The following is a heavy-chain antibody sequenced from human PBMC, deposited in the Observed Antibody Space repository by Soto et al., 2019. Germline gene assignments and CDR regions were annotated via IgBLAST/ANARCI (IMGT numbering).Heavy chain of an antibody. CDR1: GGSISSGDYY. J-gene: IGHJ5*02. CDR3: AGIQSKRLSGLDP. Sequence: SETLSLTCPVSGGSISSGDYYWSWIRQPPGKGLEWIGYIYYSGSTYYNPSLKSRVTISVDTSKNQFSLKLSSVTAADTAVYFCAGIQSKRLSGLDPWGQGTLVTVSS. D-gene: IGHD5-18*01. CDR2: IYYSGST. V-gene: IGHV4-30-4*01.